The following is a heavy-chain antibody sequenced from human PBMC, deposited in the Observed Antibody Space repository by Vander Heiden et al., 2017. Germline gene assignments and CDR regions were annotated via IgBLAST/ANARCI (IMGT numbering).Heavy chain of an antibody. D-gene: IGHD3-22*01. Sequence: QVQLQASGPGLVKPSQTLSLTCTVSGGSISSGDYYWSWIRQPPGKGLEWIGYIYYSGSTYYNPSLKGRVTISVDTSKNQFSLKLSSVTAADTAVYYCARDVDYYDSSGYYLIGFDPWGQGTLVTVSS. CDR2: IYYSGST. J-gene: IGHJ5*02. CDR3: ARDVDYYDSSGYYLIGFDP. CDR1: GGSISSGDYY. V-gene: IGHV4-30-4*01.